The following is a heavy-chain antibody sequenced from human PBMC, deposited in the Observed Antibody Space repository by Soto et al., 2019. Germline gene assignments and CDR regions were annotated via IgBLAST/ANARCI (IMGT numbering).Heavy chain of an antibody. CDR2: ISGSGGST. CDR3: AEHRPTGTLDY. D-gene: IGHD1-1*01. J-gene: IGHJ4*02. V-gene: IGHV3-23*01. Sequence: GGSLRLSCAASGFTFSRYAMSWVRQARGKGLEWVSAISGSGGSTYYADSVKGRFTISRDNSKTTLYLQMNSLRAEDTGVDYCAEHRPTGTLDYWGQVILVTVSS. CDR1: GFTFSRYA.